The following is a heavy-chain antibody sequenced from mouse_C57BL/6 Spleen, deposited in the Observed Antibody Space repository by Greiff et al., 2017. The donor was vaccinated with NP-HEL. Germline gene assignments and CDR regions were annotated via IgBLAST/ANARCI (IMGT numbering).Heavy chain of an antibody. CDR2: IDPSDSYT. V-gene: IGHV1-69*01. Sequence: QVQLQQPGAELVMPGASVKLSCKASGYTFTSYWMHWVKQRPGQGLEWIGEIDPSDSYTNYNQKFKGKSTLTVDQSSSTAYMQLSSLTSEDSAVYYCARGGATGGFAYWGQGTLVTVSA. CDR3: ARGGATGGFAY. J-gene: IGHJ3*01. CDR1: GYTFTSYW. D-gene: IGHD3-1*01.